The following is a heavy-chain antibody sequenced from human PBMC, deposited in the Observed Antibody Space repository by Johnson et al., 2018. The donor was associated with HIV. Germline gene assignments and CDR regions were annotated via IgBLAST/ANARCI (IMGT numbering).Heavy chain of an antibody. CDR2: IKQDGSEK. D-gene: IGHD3-22*01. CDR3: ARGLQSLIVVITRGAFNI. CDR1: GFTFSSYW. Sequence: VQLVESGGGLVQPGGSLRLSCAVSGFTFSSYWMTWVRQAPGKGLEWVANIKQDGSEKYYVDSVKGRFTISRDNAKNTLYLQMNSLRVEDTAVYYCARGLQSLIVVITRGAFNIWGQGTMVTVSS. J-gene: IGHJ3*02. V-gene: IGHV3-7*05.